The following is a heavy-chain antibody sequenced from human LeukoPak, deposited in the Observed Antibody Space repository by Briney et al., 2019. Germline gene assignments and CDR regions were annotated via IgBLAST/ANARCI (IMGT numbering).Heavy chain of an antibody. CDR1: GFAFYNSW. D-gene: IGHD2-2*01. CDR2: IISKTDGGTT. V-gene: IGHV3-15*05. J-gene: IGHJ4*02. Sequence: PGGSLRLSCAASGFAFYNSWVTWVPQITGGGVEWVDRIISKTDGGTTDYAAPVKGIFTISRDNSKNMLYLQKNSLKVQDTAVYYCTADPPAISTSTGIDHWGQGTLVTVSS. CDR3: TADPPAISTSTGIDH.